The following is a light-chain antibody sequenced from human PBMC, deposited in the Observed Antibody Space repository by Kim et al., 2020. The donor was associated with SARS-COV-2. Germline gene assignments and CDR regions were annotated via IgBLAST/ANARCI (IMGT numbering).Light chain of an antibody. CDR1: QDISNY. CDR2: DAS. CDR3: QQYDDLLALT. Sequence: DIQMTQSPSSLSASVGDRVTITCQASQDISNYLNWYQQKPGKAPKLLIYDASNLKTGVPSRFSGSGSGTDFTFTISSLQPEDIATYYCQQYDDLLALTFGGGTKVDIK. J-gene: IGKJ4*01. V-gene: IGKV1-33*01.